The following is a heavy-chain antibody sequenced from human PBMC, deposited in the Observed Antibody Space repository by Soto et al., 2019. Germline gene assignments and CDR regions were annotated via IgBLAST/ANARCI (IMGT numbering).Heavy chain of an antibody. V-gene: IGHV5-10-1*01. J-gene: IGHJ6*02. CDR3: ARSVLGYYYYGMDV. Sequence: PGESLKISCKGSGYSFTSYWISWVRQMPGKGLEWMGRIDPSDSYTNYSPSFQGHVTISADKSISSAYLQWSSLKASDTAMYYCARSVLGYYYYGMDVWGQGTTVTVYS. CDR1: GYSFTSYW. CDR2: IDPSDSYT. D-gene: IGHD2-15*01.